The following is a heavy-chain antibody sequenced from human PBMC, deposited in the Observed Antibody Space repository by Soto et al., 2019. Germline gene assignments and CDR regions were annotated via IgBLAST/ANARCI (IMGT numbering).Heavy chain of an antibody. D-gene: IGHD6-19*01. CDR1: GYSVSDSNW. CDR2: IYNSGST. J-gene: IGHJ4*02. CDR3: ARKYGIPVAGTFDY. V-gene: IGHV4-28*01. Sequence: SETLSLTCAGSGYSVSDSNWWGWIRQPPGKGLEWMGHIYNSGSTYYKSSLKGRVTMSIDTSKNQFSLRLYSVTAVDTAVYYCARKYGIPVAGTFDYWGQGILVTVSS.